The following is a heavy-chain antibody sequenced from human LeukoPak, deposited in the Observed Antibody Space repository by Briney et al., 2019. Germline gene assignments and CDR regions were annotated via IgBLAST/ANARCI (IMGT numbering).Heavy chain of an antibody. CDR2: TYSNGRT. CDR1: GFTVSSNY. J-gene: IGHJ6*03. Sequence: GGSLRLSCAASGFTVSSNYMSWVRQAPGKELEWVSVTYSNGRTYYADSVKGRFTISRDISKNTLYLQMNSLRAEDTAVYYCARVLSGRGSLYDYYYYMDVWGKGTTVTIS. CDR3: ARVLSGRGSLYDYYYYMDV. V-gene: IGHV3-53*01. D-gene: IGHD3-10*01.